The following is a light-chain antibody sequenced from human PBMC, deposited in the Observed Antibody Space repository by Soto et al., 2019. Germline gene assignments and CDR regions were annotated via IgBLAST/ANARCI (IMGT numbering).Light chain of an antibody. CDR2: DVS. J-gene: IGKJ4*01. V-gene: IGKV3-11*01. CDR3: QQRSSWPST. Sequence: EIVMTQSPATLSLSPGERATLSCRASQSVNRFLAWYQQTPGQAPRLLIYDVSNRAPGVPVRFSASGSGTDFTLTISSLEPEDFAVYYCQQRSSWPSTFGGGTRVEIK. CDR1: QSVNRF.